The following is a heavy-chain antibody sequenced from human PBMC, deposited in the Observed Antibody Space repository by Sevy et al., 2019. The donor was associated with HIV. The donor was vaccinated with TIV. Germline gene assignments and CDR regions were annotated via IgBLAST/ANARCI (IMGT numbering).Heavy chain of an antibody. V-gene: IGHV1-18*01. J-gene: IGHJ1*01. CDR2: ITTYKT. CDR1: GYTFTSYG. CDR3: ARAPSGGQGPGQYFQH. D-gene: IGHD1-26*01. Sequence: ASVKVSCKASGYTFTSYGITWVRQPPGQGLEWMGWITTYKTNYAEKLQGRVTMTTNTSTSTVYMELRSLRSDDTDVYYCARAPSGGQGPGQYFQHWGQGTLVTVSS.